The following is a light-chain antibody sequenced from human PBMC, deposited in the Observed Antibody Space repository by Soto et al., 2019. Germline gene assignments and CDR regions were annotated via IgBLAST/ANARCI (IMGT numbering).Light chain of an antibody. J-gene: IGKJ2*01. CDR1: QSVNSNF. CDR2: GVS. Sequence: EIVLTQSPGTLSMSPGERATLSCRASQSVNSNFFAWYQQKPVQAPRLLIYGVSTRATGIPDRFTGSGSGTDFALTISGLEPEDLAVYYCQQYGSSPRTFGQGTKVEIK. V-gene: IGKV3-20*01. CDR3: QQYGSSPRT.